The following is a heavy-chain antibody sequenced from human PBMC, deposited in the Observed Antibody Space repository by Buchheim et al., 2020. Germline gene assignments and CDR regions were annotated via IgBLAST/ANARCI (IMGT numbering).Heavy chain of an antibody. V-gene: IGHV4-59*12. D-gene: IGHD3-22*01. CDR3: VGIVVVITTSGDYYYGMDV. J-gene: IGHJ6*02. CDR1: GGSISSYY. Sequence: QVQLQESGPGLVKPSETLSLTCTVSGGSISSYYWSWIRQPPGKGLEWIGYIYYSGSTNYNPSLKSRVTISVDTSKNQLSLKLSSVTAADTAVYYCVGIVVVITTSGDYYYGMDVWGQGTT. CDR2: IYYSGST.